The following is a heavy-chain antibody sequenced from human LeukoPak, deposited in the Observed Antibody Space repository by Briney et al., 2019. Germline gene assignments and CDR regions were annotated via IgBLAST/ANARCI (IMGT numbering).Heavy chain of an antibody. J-gene: IGHJ4*02. D-gene: IGHD1-26*01. CDR1: GFTFSSYS. Sequence: PGGSLRLSCAASGFTFSSYSMNWVRQAPGKGLEWVSYISSSSSTIYYADSVKGRFTISRDNAKNSLYLQMNSLRAEDTAVYYCAREKTRELLTLTFCDYWGQGTLVTVSS. V-gene: IGHV3-48*01. CDR3: AREKTRELLTLTFCDY. CDR2: ISSSSSTI.